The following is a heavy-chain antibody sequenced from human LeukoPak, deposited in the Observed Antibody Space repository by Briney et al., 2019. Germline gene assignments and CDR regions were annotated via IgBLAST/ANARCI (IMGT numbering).Heavy chain of an antibody. CDR2: ISGSGGST. Sequence: GGSLRLSCAASGFTFRSYAMSWVRQAPGKGLEWVSAISGSGGSTYYADSVKGRFTISRDNSKNTLYLQMNSLRAEETAVYSCAKDVCSGGSCYQFDSWGQGTLVTVSS. V-gene: IGHV3-23*01. D-gene: IGHD2-15*01. J-gene: IGHJ4*02. CDR1: GFTFRSYA. CDR3: AKDVCSGGSCYQFDS.